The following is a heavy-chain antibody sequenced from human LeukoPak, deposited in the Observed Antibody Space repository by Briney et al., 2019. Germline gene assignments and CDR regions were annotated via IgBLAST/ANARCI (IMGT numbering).Heavy chain of an antibody. Sequence: SETLSLTCTVSGGSISSYYWSWIRQPPGKGLEWIGYIYYSGSTNYNPSLKSRVTISVQTSKNEFSLKLRSVTAADTAVYYCARVTGYRIEDYFDYWGQGTLVTVSS. V-gene: IGHV4-59*01. D-gene: IGHD6-13*01. CDR2: IYYSGST. CDR3: ARVTGYRIEDYFDY. CDR1: GGSISSYY. J-gene: IGHJ4*02.